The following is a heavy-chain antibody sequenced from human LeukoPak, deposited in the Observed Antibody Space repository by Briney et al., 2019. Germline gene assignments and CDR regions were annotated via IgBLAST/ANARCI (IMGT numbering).Heavy chain of an antibody. CDR1: GGTFSSYA. CDR3: AREGDYGDYPHLGYNWFDP. CDR2: IIPIFGTA. Sequence: SVKVSFKASGGTFSSYAISWVRQAPGQGLEWMGGIIPIFGTANYAQKFQGRVTITTDESTSTAYMELSSLRSEDTAVYYCAREGDYGDYPHLGYNWFDPWGQGTLVTVSS. V-gene: IGHV1-69*05. J-gene: IGHJ5*02. D-gene: IGHD4-17*01.